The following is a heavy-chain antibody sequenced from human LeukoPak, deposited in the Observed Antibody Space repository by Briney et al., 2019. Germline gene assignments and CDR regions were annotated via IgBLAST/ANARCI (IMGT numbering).Heavy chain of an antibody. J-gene: IGHJ4*02. V-gene: IGHV3-23*01. CDR1: GFTFSSYG. CDR2: ISGSGGST. D-gene: IGHD2-8*01. Sequence: GGSLRLSCAASGFTFSSYGMSWVRQAPGKGLEWVSAISGSGGSTYYADSVKGRFTISRDNSKNTLYLQMTSLRAEDTAVYYCARGALVMVYDMHYWGQGTLVTVSS. CDR3: ARGALVMVYDMHY.